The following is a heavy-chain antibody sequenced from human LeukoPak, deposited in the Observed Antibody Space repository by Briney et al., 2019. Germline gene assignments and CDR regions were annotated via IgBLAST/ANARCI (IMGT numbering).Heavy chain of an antibody. Sequence: SETLSLTCTVSGYSISSGYYWGWIRQPPGKGLEWIGYIYYSGSTNYNPSLKSRVTISVDTSKNQFSLKLSSVTAADTAVYYCARVPKYCTNGVCHYYFDYWGQGTLVTVSS. D-gene: IGHD2-8*01. V-gene: IGHV4-61*01. CDR1: GYSISSGYY. CDR3: ARVPKYCTNGVCHYYFDY. J-gene: IGHJ4*02. CDR2: IYYSGST.